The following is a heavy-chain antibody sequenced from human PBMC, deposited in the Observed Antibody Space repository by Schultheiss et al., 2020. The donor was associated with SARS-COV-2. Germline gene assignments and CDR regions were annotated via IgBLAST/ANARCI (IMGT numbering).Heavy chain of an antibody. CDR3: AKDIRIAARPGSGMDV. V-gene: IGHV3-9*01. D-gene: IGHD6-6*01. Sequence: GGSLRLSCAASGFTFDDYAMHWVRQAPGKGLEWVSGISWNSGSIGYADSVKGRFTISRDNAKNSLYLQMNSLRAEDTALYYCAKDIRIAARPGSGMDVWGQGTTVTVSS. CDR2: ISWNSGSI. CDR1: GFTFDDYA. J-gene: IGHJ6*02.